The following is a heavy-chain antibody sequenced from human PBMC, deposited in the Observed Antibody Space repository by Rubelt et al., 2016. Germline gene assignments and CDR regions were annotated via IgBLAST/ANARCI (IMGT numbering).Heavy chain of an antibody. CDR3: ARDQTGSYYGMDV. CDR2: ISAYNGNT. V-gene: IGHV1-18*01. Sequence: GLEWMGWISAYNGNTNYAQKLQGRVTMTTDTSTSTAYMELRSLRSDDTAVYYCARDQTGSYYGMDVWGQGTTVTVSS. J-gene: IGHJ6*02.